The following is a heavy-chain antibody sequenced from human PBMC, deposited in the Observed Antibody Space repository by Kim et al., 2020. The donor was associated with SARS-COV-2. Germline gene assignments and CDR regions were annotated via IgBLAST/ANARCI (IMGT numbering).Heavy chain of an antibody. Sequence: GGSLRLSCAASGFTFSNYYMHWVRQAPGKGLEWVAVIWYGGSNKYYADSVKGRFTISRDNSKNTLYLQMNSLRAEDTAVYYCAREGGIGVVPDSDTEY. J-gene: IGHJ1*01. CDR1: GFTFSNYY. CDR3: AREGGIGVVPDSDTEY. CDR2: IWYGGSNK. V-gene: IGHV3-33*08. D-gene: IGHD3-3*01.